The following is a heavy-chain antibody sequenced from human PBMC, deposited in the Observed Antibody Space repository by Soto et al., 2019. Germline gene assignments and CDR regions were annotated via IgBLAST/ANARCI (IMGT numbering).Heavy chain of an antibody. V-gene: IGHV1-18*04. J-gene: IGHJ3*02. D-gene: IGHD6-13*01. CDR3: AGGAAGTQSRDAFDI. CDR1: GYTFTSYG. Sequence: ASVKVSCKASGYTFTSYGISWVRQAPGQGLEGMGWISAYNGKTNYAQKLQGRVTMTTDTCTSTAYMELRSLRSDDTAVYYCAGGAAGTQSRDAFDIWGQETMLTV. CDR2: ISAYNGKT.